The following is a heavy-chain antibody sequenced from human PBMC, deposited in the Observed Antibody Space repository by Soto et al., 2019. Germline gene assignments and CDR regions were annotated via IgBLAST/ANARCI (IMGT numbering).Heavy chain of an antibody. CDR2: ISYVGSDK. V-gene: IGHV3-30*03. D-gene: IGHD5-12*01. Sequence: QVQLVESGGGVVQPGRSLRLSCAASGFTFSSYGMHWVRQAPGKGLEWVALISYVGSDKYYADSVKGRFTISRDNSKNTLSLQMNSLRAEDTAVYYCARDHSPFIVADYYFDYWGQGTLVTVSS. CDR1: GFTFSSYG. J-gene: IGHJ4*02. CDR3: ARDHSPFIVADYYFDY.